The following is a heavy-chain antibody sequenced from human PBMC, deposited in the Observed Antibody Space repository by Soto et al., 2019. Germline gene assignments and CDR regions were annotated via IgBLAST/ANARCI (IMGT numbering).Heavy chain of an antibody. CDR2: IWFDGSNK. J-gene: IGHJ3*02. CDR1: GFNFRSYG. Sequence: GGSLRLSCAASGFNFRSYGMHWVRQAPGKGLEWVAVIWFDGSNKYYADSVKGRFTISRDNSKNTVYLQMNRLRAEDTAVYYCARFRDGLDIWGQGTMVTVSS. V-gene: IGHV3-33*01. CDR3: ARFRDGLDI.